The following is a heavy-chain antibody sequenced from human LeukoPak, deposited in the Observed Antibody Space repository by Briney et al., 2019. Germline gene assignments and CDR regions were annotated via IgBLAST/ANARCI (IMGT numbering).Heavy chain of an antibody. V-gene: IGHV3-21*01. D-gene: IGHD3-22*01. Sequence: PGGSLRLSCAASGFTFSSYSMNWVRQAPGKGLEWVSSISSSSSYIYYADSVKGRFTISRDNAKNSLYLQMNSLRAEDTAVYYCARDAGRYYDSSGYYYYYYGMDIWGQGTTVTVSS. CDR3: ARDAGRYYDSSGYYYYYYGMDI. CDR2: ISSSSSYI. CDR1: GFTFSSYS. J-gene: IGHJ6*02.